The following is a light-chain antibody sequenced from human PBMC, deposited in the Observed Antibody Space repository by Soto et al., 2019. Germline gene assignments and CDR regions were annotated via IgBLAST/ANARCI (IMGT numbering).Light chain of an antibody. V-gene: IGKV1-33*01. J-gene: IGKJ4*01. CDR1: QSISSY. Sequence: DIQMTQSPSSLSASVGDRVTITCRASQSISSYLNWYQQKPGRAPKLLIYDASNLEIGVPSRFSGSGSGTDFSFTIASLQPEDIATYYCQQYHNLPLTFGGGTKVDIK. CDR2: DAS. CDR3: QQYHNLPLT.